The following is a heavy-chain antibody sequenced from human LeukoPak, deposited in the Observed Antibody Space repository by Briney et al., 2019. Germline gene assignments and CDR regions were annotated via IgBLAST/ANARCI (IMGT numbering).Heavy chain of an antibody. V-gene: IGHV3-74*03. CDR2: INSDGSSI. Sequence: GGSLRLSCAASGFTFGSYWMHWVRHAPGKGLMWVSRINSDGSSITYADSVKGRFTISRDNAKNTLYLQMNSLRVDDTAVYYCARTIRGYWGQGTLVTVSS. D-gene: IGHD3-10*01. J-gene: IGHJ4*02. CDR1: GFTFGSYW. CDR3: ARTIRGY.